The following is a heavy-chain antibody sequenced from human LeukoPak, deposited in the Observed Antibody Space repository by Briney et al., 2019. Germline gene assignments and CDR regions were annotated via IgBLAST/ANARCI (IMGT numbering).Heavy chain of an antibody. V-gene: IGHV3-23*01. CDR2: ISGSGGST. D-gene: IGHD6-19*01. CDR3: AKEVESVAGTPDGAFDI. CDR1: GFTFSSYA. Sequence: GGSLRLSCAASGFTFSSYAMSWVRQAPGKGLEWVSAISGSGGSTYYADSVKGRFTISRDNSKNTLYLQMNSLRAEDTAVYYCAKEVESVAGTPDGAFDIWGQGTMVTVSS. J-gene: IGHJ3*02.